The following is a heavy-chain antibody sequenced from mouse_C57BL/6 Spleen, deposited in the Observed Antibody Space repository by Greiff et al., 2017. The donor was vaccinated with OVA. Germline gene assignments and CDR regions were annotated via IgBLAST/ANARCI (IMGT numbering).Heavy chain of an antibody. Sequence: EVKVVESGGGLVKPGGSLKLSCAASGFTFSDYGMHWVRQAPEKGLEWVAYISSGSSTIYYADTVKGRFTISRDNAKNTLFLQMTSLRSEDTAMYYCARRRGTGYYAIDYWGQGTSVTVSS. J-gene: IGHJ4*01. V-gene: IGHV5-17*01. CDR3: ARRRGTGYYAIDY. D-gene: IGHD3-3*01. CDR1: GFTFSDYG. CDR2: ISSGSSTI.